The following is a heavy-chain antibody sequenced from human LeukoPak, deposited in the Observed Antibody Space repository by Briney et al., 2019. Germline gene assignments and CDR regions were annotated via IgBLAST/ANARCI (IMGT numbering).Heavy chain of an antibody. Sequence: PGGSLRLSCAASGFTFSSSAMSWVRQAPGKGLEWVSALSGSGGNTYYADSVKGRFTISRDNSKNTMYLQMNSLRAEDTAVYYCAKGGPERIYFGSGSYYNVNPLIDYWGQGALVTVSS. CDR1: GFTFSSSA. D-gene: IGHD3-10*01. V-gene: IGHV3-23*01. CDR2: LSGSGGNT. CDR3: AKGGPERIYFGSGSYYNVNPLIDY. J-gene: IGHJ4*02.